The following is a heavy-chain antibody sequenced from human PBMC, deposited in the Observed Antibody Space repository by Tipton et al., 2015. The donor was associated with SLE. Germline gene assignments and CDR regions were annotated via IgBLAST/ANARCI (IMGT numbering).Heavy chain of an antibody. Sequence: TLSLTCAVYGGSFSGYYWSWIRQPPGKGLEWIGEINHSGSTNYNPSLKSRVTISVDTSKNQFSLKLSSVTAADTAVYYCARAYDFWSGWYYFDYWGQGTLVTVSS. V-gene: IGHV4-34*01. J-gene: IGHJ4*02. CDR2: INHSGST. D-gene: IGHD3-3*01. CDR1: GGSFSGYY. CDR3: ARAYDFWSGWYYFDY.